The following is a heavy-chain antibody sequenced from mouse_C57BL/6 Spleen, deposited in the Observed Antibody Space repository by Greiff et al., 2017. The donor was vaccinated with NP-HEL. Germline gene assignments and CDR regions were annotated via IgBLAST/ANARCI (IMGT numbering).Heavy chain of an antibody. Sequence: QVQQQSGAELVRHGASVTLSCKASGYTFTDCEMHWVKQTPVHGLEWIGAIDPETGGTAYNQKFKGKAILTADKSSSTAYMELRSLTSEDSADYYCTRQTSSLGFAYWGQGTLVTVSA. V-gene: IGHV1-15*01. CDR1: GYTFTDCE. CDR3: TRQTSSLGFAY. D-gene: IGHD4-1*01. CDR2: IDPETGGT. J-gene: IGHJ3*01.